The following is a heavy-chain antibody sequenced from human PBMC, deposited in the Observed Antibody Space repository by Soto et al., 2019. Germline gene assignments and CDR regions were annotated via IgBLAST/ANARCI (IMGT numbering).Heavy chain of an antibody. CDR3: ARGRYAIRGAFIIGELDY. CDR1: GYTFISHD. J-gene: IGHJ4*02. Sequence: QVQLVQSGAGVKMPGASVRVSCKASGYTFISHDISWVRQATGQGLEWMGWMNPISGNTGYGQKFQDRVTMTSNTSTSTAYMELSSLRSDDTAVYFCARGRYAIRGAFIIGELDYWGQGSLVIVSS. V-gene: IGHV1-8*01. D-gene: IGHD3-10*01. CDR2: MNPISGNT.